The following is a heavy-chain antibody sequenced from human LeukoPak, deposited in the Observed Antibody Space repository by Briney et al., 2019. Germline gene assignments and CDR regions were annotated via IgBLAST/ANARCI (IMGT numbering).Heavy chain of an antibody. CDR3: AKDAASGYSYGYINY. V-gene: IGHV3-23*01. Sequence: PGGSLRLSCAASGFTFSTYAMSWVRQAPGKGLEWAPAISGSGGSTYYADSVKGRFTISRDISENTLYLQMNNLRGEDTAIYYCAKDAASGYSYGYINYWGQGTLVTVSS. CDR2: ISGSGGST. J-gene: IGHJ4*02. D-gene: IGHD5-18*01. CDR1: GFTFSTYA.